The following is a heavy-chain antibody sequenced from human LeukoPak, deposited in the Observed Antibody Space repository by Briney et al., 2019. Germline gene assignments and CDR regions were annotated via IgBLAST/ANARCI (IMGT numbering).Heavy chain of an antibody. CDR3: AKNLLGSGAYSWYFDL. J-gene: IGHJ2*01. CDR1: GFTFSSHG. Sequence: GGTLRLSCAASGFTFSSHGMSWVRQTPGKGLEWVSSISTSGDGTVYADSVKGRVTISRDNSKNTLYLQMNSLRAEDTAVYSCAKNLLGSGAYSWYFDLWGRGTLVTVSS. V-gene: IGHV3-23*01. D-gene: IGHD1-26*01. CDR2: ISTSGDGT.